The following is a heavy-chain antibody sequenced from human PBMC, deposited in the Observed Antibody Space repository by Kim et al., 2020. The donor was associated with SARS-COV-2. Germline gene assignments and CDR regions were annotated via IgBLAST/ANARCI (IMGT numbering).Heavy chain of an antibody. CDR3: AREGRVEGSGSPDY. CDR2: IKYDGSNQ. CDR1: GFTISTYD. V-gene: IGHV3-33*05. D-gene: IGHD3-10*01. Sequence: GGSLRLPCAATGFTISTYDMHWVRQAPGKGLEWVAVIKYDGSNQFYADSVKVRFTIFRDSSKNTLYLLMNSLRDEDTAVYYCAREGRVEGSGSPDYWGQGTLVTVSS. J-gene: IGHJ4*02.